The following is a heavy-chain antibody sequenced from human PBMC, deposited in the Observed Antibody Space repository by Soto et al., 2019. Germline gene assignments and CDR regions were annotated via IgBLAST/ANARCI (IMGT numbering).Heavy chain of an antibody. CDR2: INYSGST. J-gene: IGHJ6*02. CDR1: GGSFIGYY. V-gene: IGHV4-34*01. CDR3: ARRNYFYALDV. Sequence: PSETLSLTCAVSGGSFIGYYWGWGRQPPGKGLEWVGEINYSGSTNYNPSLKRRVTISVDTSKNQVSLKVTSVTAADTAMYYCARRNYFYALDVWGQGTTVTVSS.